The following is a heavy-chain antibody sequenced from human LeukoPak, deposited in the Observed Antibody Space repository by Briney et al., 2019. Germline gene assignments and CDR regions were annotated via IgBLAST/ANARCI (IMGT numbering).Heavy chain of an antibody. V-gene: IGHV3-30*18. CDR1: GFTFSIYG. CDR3: AKDSGYESVGHYFDY. D-gene: IGHD5-12*01. Sequence: GGSLRLSCAASGFTFSIYGMHWVRQAPGKGLEWVAVISYDRSNKYYADSVKGRFTISRDNSKNTLYLQMNSLRAEDTAVYYCAKDSGYESVGHYFDYWGQGTLVTVSS. J-gene: IGHJ4*02. CDR2: ISYDRSNK.